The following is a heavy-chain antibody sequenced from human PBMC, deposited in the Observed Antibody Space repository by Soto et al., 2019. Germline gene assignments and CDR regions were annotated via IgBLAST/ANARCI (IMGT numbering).Heavy chain of an antibody. CDR3: ARNGEAVAGTERADGMDV. Sequence: SETLSLTCTVSGGSISSGGYYWSWIRQHPGKGLEWIGYIYYSGSTYYNPSLKSRVTISVDTSKNQFSLKLSSVTAADTAVYYCARNGEAVAGTERADGMDVWGQGTTVTVSS. CDR2: IYYSGST. V-gene: IGHV4-31*03. D-gene: IGHD6-19*01. CDR1: GGSISSGGYY. J-gene: IGHJ6*02.